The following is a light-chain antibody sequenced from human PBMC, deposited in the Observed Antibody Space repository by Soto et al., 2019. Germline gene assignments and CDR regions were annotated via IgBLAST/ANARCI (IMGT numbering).Light chain of an antibody. CDR2: EVS. CDR1: SSDVGAYKY. Sequence: QSALTQPPSASGSPGQSVTISCTGTSSDVGAYKYVSWYQQYPGKAPKLIIYEVSKRPSGVPDRFSGSKSGNTASLTVSGLQGEDESDYYCPSYVGSGIWVFGGGTKVTVL. V-gene: IGLV2-8*01. CDR3: PSYVGSGIWV. J-gene: IGLJ3*02.